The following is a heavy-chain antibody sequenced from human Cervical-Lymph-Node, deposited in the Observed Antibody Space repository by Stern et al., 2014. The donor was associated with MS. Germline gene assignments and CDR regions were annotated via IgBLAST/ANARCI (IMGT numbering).Heavy chain of an antibody. J-gene: IGHJ4*02. CDR2: IYTSGST. CDR1: GGSISSGSYY. CDR3: ASSWYGAYYFDY. D-gene: IGHD3-10*01. Sequence: VQLVESGPGLVKPSQTLSLTCTVSGGSISSGSYYWSWIRQPAGKGLEXIGRIYTSGSTNYNPSLKSRVTISVDTSKNKFSLKLSSVTAADTAVYYCASSWYGAYYFDYWGQGTLVTVSS. V-gene: IGHV4-61*02.